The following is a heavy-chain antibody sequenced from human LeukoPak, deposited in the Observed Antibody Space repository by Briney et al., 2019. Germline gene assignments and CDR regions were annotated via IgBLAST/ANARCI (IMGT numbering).Heavy chain of an antibody. J-gene: IGHJ4*02. CDR1: GFTFSSYA. V-gene: IGHV3-23*01. Sequence: GGSLRLSCAASGFTFSSYAMSWLRQAPGKGLEWVSAIGGSGGSTYYADSVKGRFTISRDNSKNTLYLQMNSLRAEDTAVYYCAKGLMVRGSYFDYWGQGTLVTVSS. CDR3: AKGLMVRGSYFDY. D-gene: IGHD3-10*01. CDR2: IGGSGGST.